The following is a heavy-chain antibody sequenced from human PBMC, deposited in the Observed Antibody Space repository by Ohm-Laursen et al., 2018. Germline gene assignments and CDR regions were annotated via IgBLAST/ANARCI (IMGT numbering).Heavy chain of an antibody. V-gene: IGHV4-59*07. Sequence: SDTLSLTCTVSSGSISSYYWSWIQQPPGKGLEWIGYIYYSGSTNYNPSLKSRVTISVDTSKNHFSLKLSSGTAADTAVYYCARYTASYSYYGMDVWGQGTTVTVSS. J-gene: IGHJ6*02. CDR1: SGSISSYY. D-gene: IGHD1-1*01. CDR3: ARYTASYSYYGMDV. CDR2: IYYSGST.